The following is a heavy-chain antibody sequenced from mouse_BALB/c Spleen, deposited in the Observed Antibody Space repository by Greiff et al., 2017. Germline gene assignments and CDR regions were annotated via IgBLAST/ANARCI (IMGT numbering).Heavy chain of an antibody. Sequence: EVQLVESGGGLVQPGGSRKLSCAASGFTFSSFGMHWVRQAPEKGLEWVAYISSGSSTIYYADTVKGRFTISRDNPKNTLFLQMTSLRSEDTAMYYCARSGFDGSSPYYFDYWGQGTTLTVSS. CDR2: ISSGSSTI. CDR3: ARSGFDGSSPYYFDY. CDR1: GFTFSSFG. V-gene: IGHV5-17*02. D-gene: IGHD1-1*01. J-gene: IGHJ2*01.